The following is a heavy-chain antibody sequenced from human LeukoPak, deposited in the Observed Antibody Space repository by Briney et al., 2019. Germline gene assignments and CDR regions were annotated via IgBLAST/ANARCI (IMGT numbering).Heavy chain of an antibody. V-gene: IGHV3-74*01. CDR1: GFTFSSYW. Sequence: GGSLRLSCAASGFTFSSYWMHWVRQAPGKGLVWVSRINSDGSSTTYADSVKGRFAISRDIAKNTLYLQMKSLRAEDTAVYYCARVRSGSSAGNYGMDVWGQGTTVTVSS. J-gene: IGHJ6*02. CDR3: ARVRSGSSAGNYGMDV. D-gene: IGHD1-26*01. CDR2: INSDGSST.